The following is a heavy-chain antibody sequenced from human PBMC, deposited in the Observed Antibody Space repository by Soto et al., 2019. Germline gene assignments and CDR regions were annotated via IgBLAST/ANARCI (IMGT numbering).Heavy chain of an antibody. V-gene: IGHV1-18*01. CDR1: GYTFTSYG. Sequence: QVQLVQSGAEVKKPGASVKVSCKASGYTFTSYGISWVRQAPGQGLEWMGWISGYNGDTNYAQKLQGRVTMTTDTSTSTAYLELRSLRSDDTAVYYCARDAAWFGELLSVGGYWGQGSLVTVSS. J-gene: IGHJ4*02. CDR3: ARDAAWFGELLSVGGY. D-gene: IGHD3-10*01. CDR2: ISGYNGDT.